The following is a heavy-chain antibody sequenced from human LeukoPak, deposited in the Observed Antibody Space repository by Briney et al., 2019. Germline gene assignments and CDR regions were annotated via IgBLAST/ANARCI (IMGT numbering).Heavy chain of an antibody. D-gene: IGHD5-12*01. V-gene: IGHV3-74*01. CDR3: VYSGYDWTYYFDW. J-gene: IGHJ4*02. Sequence: GGSLRLSCATSGFTFSSFWMHWVRQVPGKGLVWVSCINDDGKNTSYADSVKGRFTISRDNAKNTLYLQMSSLRAEDTAIYYCVYSGYDWTYYFDWWGQGTLVTVSS. CDR2: INDDGKNT. CDR1: GFTFSSFW.